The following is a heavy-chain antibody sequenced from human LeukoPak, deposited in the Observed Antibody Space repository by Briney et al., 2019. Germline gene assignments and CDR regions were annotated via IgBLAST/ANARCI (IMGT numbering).Heavy chain of an antibody. D-gene: IGHD5-24*01. Sequence: RPSETLSLTCTVSGGPISSYYWSWIRQPPGKGLEWIGYIYYSGSTNYNPSLKSRVTISVDMSKNQFSLKLSSVTAADTAVYYCAREVTGWRDGYNFIPSYFDYWGQGTLVTVSS. CDR2: IYYSGST. J-gene: IGHJ4*02. CDR3: AREVTGWRDGYNFIPSYFDY. V-gene: IGHV4-59*01. CDR1: GGPISSYY.